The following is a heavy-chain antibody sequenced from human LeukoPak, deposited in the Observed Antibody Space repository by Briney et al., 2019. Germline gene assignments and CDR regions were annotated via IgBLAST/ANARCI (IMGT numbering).Heavy chain of an antibody. J-gene: IGHJ4*02. CDR3: ASHSGGYAY. CDR2: IYYSDT. CDR1: GGSISSGGYS. Sequence: SETLSLTCAVSGGSISSGGYSWSWIRQPPGKGLEWIGYIYYSDTYYNPSLKSRVTISADTSNNQFSLRLNSVTAADTAVYYCASHSGGYAYWGQGTLVTVSS. V-gene: IGHV4-30-4*07. D-gene: IGHD5-12*01.